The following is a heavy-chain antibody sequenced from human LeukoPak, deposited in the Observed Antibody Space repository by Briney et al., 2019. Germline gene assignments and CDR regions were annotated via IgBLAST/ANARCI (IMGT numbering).Heavy chain of an antibody. CDR3: VRHSGWYFGY. CDR2: IHHSGSS. J-gene: IGHJ4*02. V-gene: IGHV4-4*02. CDR1: GYSVSGSFW. D-gene: IGHD6-19*01. Sequence: SETLSLTCAVSGYSVSGSFWWSWVRQPPHKGLEWIGEIHHSGSSNYNPSLESRVIISLDGSKNLLSLELSSVTAADTAVYYCVRHSGWYFGYWGQGTLVTVSS.